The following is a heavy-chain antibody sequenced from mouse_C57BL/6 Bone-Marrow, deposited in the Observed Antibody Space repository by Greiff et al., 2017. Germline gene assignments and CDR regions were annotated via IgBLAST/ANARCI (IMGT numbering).Heavy chain of an antibody. CDR1: GYTFTSYT. D-gene: IGHD4-1*01. CDR2: LNPSSGYT. J-gene: IGHJ4*01. Sequence: QVQLQQSGAELARPGASVKMSCKASGYTFTSYTMHWVKQRPGQGLEWIGYLNPSSGYTKYNQKFKDKATLTADKSSSTAYMQLRSLTSEDSAVYYCAKLGHAMDYWGQGTSVTVSS. V-gene: IGHV1-4*01. CDR3: AKLGHAMDY.